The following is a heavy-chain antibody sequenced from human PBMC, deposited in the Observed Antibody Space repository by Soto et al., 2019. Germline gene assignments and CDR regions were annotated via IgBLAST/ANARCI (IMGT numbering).Heavy chain of an antibody. CDR2: MNPNSGNT. D-gene: IGHD3-10*01. V-gene: IGHV1-8*01. Sequence: GASVKVSCKASGYTFTSYDINWVRQATGQGLEWMGWMNPNSGNTGYAQKFQGRVTMTRNTSISTAYMELSSLRSEDTAVYYSGSTNYNPSLKSRVTISVDTSKNQFSLKLSSVTAADTAVYYCARAGRDCSSTSCYVIWGLGSDAFDIWGQGTMVTVSS. CDR3: GSTNYNPSLKSRVTISVDTSKNQFSLKLSSVTAADTAVYYCARAGRDCSSTSCYVIWGLGSDAFDI. CDR1: GYTFTSYD. J-gene: IGHJ3*02.